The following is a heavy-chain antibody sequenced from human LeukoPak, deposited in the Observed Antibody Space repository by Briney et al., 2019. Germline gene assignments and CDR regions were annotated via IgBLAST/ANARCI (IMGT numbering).Heavy chain of an antibody. Sequence: PSETLSLTCAVSSYSFSSGYYWGWIRQPPGRGPEWIGSFYHAGNTYYNPSLKSRVTVSLETSKNQLSLKLTSVTAADTAVYYCARGQGYFDLWGRSTLVTVSS. V-gene: IGHV4-38-2*01. CDR2: FYHAGNT. CDR3: ARGQGYFDL. J-gene: IGHJ2*01. CDR1: SYSFSSGYY.